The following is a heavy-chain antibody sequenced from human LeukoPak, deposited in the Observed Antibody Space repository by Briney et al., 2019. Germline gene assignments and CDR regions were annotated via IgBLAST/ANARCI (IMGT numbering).Heavy chain of an antibody. Sequence: GGSLRLSCAASGFTFSSYGMHWVRQAPGKGLEWVAVIWYDGSNKYYADSVKGRFTISRDNSKNTLYLQMNSLRAEDTAVYYCARDGIGFYGMDVWGQGTTVTVSS. D-gene: IGHD1-26*01. CDR1: GFTFSSYG. V-gene: IGHV3-33*01. J-gene: IGHJ6*02. CDR3: ARDGIGFYGMDV. CDR2: IWYDGSNK.